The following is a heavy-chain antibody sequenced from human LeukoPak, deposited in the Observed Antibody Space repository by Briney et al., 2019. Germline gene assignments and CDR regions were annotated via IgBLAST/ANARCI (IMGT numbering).Heavy chain of an antibody. CDR1: GFTFSSYA. V-gene: IGHV3-23*01. J-gene: IGHJ4*02. Sequence: GGSLRLSCAASGFTFSSYAISWVRQAPGKGLEWVSAISGSGGSTYYADSVKGRFTISRDNSKNTLYLQMNSLRAEDTAVYYCAKATVVLLWFGELFHDDYWGQGTLVTVSS. CDR3: AKATVVLLWFGELFHDDY. CDR2: ISGSGGST. D-gene: IGHD3-10*01.